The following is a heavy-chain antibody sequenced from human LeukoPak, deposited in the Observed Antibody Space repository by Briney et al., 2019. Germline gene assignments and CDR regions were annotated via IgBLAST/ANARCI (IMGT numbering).Heavy chain of an antibody. V-gene: IGHV1-18*01. J-gene: IGHJ6*03. CDR2: ISAYNGNT. CDR3: ARVGYYYGSGRHYYYYMDV. D-gene: IGHD3-10*01. Sequence: ASVKVSCKASGGTFSSYAISWVRQAPGQGLEWMGWISAYNGNTNYAQKLQGRVTMTTDTSTSTAYMELRSLRSDDTAVYYCARVGYYYGSGRHYYYYMDVWGKGTTVTISS. CDR1: GGTFSSYA.